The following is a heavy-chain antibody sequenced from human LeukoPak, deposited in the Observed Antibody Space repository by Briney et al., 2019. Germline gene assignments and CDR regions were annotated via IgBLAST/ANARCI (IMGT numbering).Heavy chain of an antibody. V-gene: IGHV1-18*01. CDR2: ISGYNGNT. D-gene: IGHD3-10*01. J-gene: IGHJ4*02. Sequence: ASVKVSCKASGYTFSRYGFNWVRQAPGQGLEWMGWISGYNGNTNYAQKFQGRVTMTTDTSTSTAYMELRSLRSDDTAVYYCARGGGSGSYSPIKFDYWGQGTLVTVSS. CDR3: ARGGGSGSYSPIKFDY. CDR1: GYTFSRYG.